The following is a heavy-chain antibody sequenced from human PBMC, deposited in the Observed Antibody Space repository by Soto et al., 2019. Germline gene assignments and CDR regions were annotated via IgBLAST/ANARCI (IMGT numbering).Heavy chain of an antibody. CDR3: ASVRVFGESAFDI. D-gene: IGHD3-16*01. V-gene: IGHV4-59*01. Sequence: QLQLQESGPGLVKPSETLSLTCTVSGGSISSYYWNWIRKPPGKGLEWIAHIYHSGATNYSPSLRRRATITVDTSKTTFSLKLSSVTAADTAVYYCASVRVFGESAFDIWGQGTMVSVSS. J-gene: IGHJ3*02. CDR1: GGSISSYY. CDR2: IYHSGAT.